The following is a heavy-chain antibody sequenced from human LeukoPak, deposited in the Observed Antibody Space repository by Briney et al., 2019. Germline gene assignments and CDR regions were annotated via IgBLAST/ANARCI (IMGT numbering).Heavy chain of an antibody. J-gene: IGHJ4*02. D-gene: IGHD3-9*01. V-gene: IGHV3-74*01. CDR1: GFTFSSYW. CDR3: ARLDILTGNYYYFNF. CDR2: ISGDGSTT. Sequence: PGGSLRLSCAASGFTFSSYWMHWVRQAPGMGLVWVSRISGDGSTTSYADSVKGRFTISRDNAKNTLYLQMNSLRAEDTAVYYCARLDILTGNYYYFNFWGQGTLATVSS.